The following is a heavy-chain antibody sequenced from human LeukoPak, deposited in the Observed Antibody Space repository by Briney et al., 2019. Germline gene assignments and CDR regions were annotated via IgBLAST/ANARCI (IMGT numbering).Heavy chain of an antibody. D-gene: IGHD6-19*01. J-gene: IGHJ6*03. CDR2: IYYSGST. CDR3: AREVSSGWYVKGYYYYMDV. CDR1: GGSISSSSYY. Sequence: SETLSLTCTVSGGSISSSSYYWGWIRQPPGKGLEWIGSIYYSGSTYYNPSLKSRVTISVDTSKNQFSLKLSSVTAADTAVYYCAREVSSGWYVKGYYYYMDVWGKGTTVTVSS. V-gene: IGHV4-39*07.